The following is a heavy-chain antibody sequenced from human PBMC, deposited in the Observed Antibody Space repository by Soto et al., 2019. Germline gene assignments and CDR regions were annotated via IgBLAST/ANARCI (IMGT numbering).Heavy chain of an antibody. CDR1: GDSIDTSSYC. V-gene: IGHV4-39*01. Sequence: SETLSLTCTVSGDSIDTSSYCWGWIRQPPGKGLEWIGSVCYRGTTYYNPSLKSRLTISVDTSKRQFSLKLSSVTAADTAVFYCARQGEHSSSYFFDSWGQGNRVPV. D-gene: IGHD6-6*01. J-gene: IGHJ4*02. CDR3: ARQGEHSSSYFFDS. CDR2: VCYRGTT.